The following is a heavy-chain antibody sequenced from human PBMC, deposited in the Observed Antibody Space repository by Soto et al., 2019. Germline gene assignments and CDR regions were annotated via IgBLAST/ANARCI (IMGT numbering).Heavy chain of an antibody. V-gene: IGHV1-69*11. D-gene: IGHD1-1*01. CDR1: GGTFSSYA. Sequence: QVQLVQSGAEVKKPGSSVKVSCKASGGTFSSYAISWVRQAPGQGLEWVGGIIPILGTANYAQKFQGRVTITADDSTSTAYMELSSLRSEDTAVYYCARPRTEYFFDYWGQGTLVTVSS. J-gene: IGHJ4*02. CDR2: IIPILGTA. CDR3: ARPRTEYFFDY.